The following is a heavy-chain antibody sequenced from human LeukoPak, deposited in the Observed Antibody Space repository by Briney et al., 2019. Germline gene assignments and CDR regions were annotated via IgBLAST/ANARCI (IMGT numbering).Heavy chain of an antibody. D-gene: IGHD6-13*01. CDR2: IRQDGSEK. V-gene: IGHV3-7*01. CDR1: GFTFNNYW. CDR3: ARVRQQLVHDY. J-gene: IGHJ4*02. Sequence: GGSLRLSCAASGFTFNNYWMMWVRQAPGKGLEWVANIRQDGSEKNYVDSVKGRFTISRDNAKNTLYLQMNSLRAEDTAVYYCARVRQQLVHDYWGQGTLVTVSS.